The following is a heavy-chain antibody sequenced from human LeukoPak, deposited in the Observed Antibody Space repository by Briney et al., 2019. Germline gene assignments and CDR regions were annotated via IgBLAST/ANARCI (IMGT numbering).Heavy chain of an antibody. CDR1: GFTFSSYE. D-gene: IGHD5-18*01. V-gene: IGHV3-48*03. Sequence: PGGSLRLSCAASGFTFSSYEMNWVRQAPGKGLAWVSYISSSGSTIYYADSVKGRFTISRDNAKNSLYLQMNSLRAEDTAVYYCARENSDSYGGYFDYWGQGTLVTVSS. J-gene: IGHJ4*02. CDR3: ARENSDSYGGYFDY. CDR2: ISSSGSTI.